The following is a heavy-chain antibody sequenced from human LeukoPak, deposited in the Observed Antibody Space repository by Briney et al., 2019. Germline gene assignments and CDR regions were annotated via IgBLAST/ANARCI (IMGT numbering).Heavy chain of an antibody. Sequence: PSETLSLTCTVSGGPIISHYWTWIRQSPVKGLEWIGDISNSWSTSYNPSLKSRVIISIDTSKTQFSLKLSSVTAADMAMYYCGRDALVGHFSYYYMDVWGKGTTVTVSS. D-gene: IGHD2-15*01. CDR3: GRDALVGHFSYYYMDV. V-gene: IGHV4-59*11. CDR1: GGPIISHY. J-gene: IGHJ6*03. CDR2: ISNSWST.